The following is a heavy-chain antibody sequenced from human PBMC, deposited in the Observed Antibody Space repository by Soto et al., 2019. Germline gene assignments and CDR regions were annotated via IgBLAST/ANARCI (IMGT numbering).Heavy chain of an antibody. V-gene: IGHV1-8*01. J-gene: IGHJ4*02. D-gene: IGHD4-17*01. CDR1: GYTFTSYD. CDR2: MNPNSGNT. CDR3: ARIPNGKMTTDY. Sequence: GASVKVSCKASGYTFTSYDINWVRQATGQGLEWMGWMNPNSGNTGYAQKFQGRVTMTRNTSISTAYMELSSLRSEDTAVYYCARIPNGKMTTDYWGQGTLVTVSS.